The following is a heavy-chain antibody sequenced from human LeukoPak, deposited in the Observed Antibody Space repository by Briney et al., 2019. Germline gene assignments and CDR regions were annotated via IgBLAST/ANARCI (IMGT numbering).Heavy chain of an antibody. Sequence: SVKVSCKAYGGTFSSYAISWVRQPPGQVLEWMGRIIPIFGTANYTQKFQDRVTITTDESTSTAYMELSSLRAEDTAVYYCATRGYGYNFYFDYRGQGSLVTVCS. CDR1: GGTFSSYA. D-gene: IGHD5-24*01. CDR2: IIPIFGTA. J-gene: IGHJ4*02. V-gene: IGHV1-69*05. CDR3: ATRGYGYNFYFDY.